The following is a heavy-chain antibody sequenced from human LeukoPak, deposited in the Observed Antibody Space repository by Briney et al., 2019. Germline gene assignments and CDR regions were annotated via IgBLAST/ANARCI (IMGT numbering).Heavy chain of an antibody. J-gene: IGHJ4*02. CDR1: GFTFSSYS. V-gene: IGHV3-21*01. CDR2: ISSSSSYI. D-gene: IGHD3-10*01. Sequence: PGGSLRLSCAASGFTFSSYSMNWVRQAPGKGLEWVSSISSSSSYIYYADSVKGRFTISRDNAKNSLYLQMNSLRAEDTAVYYCARDEGRGFGELLGRTYIQPNGFDYWGQGTLVTVSS. CDR3: ARDEGRGFGELLGRTYIQPNGFDY.